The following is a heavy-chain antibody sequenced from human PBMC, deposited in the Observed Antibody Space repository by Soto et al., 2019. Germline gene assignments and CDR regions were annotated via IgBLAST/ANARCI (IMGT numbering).Heavy chain of an antibody. CDR2: IGPETGAT. D-gene: IGHD5-12*01. CDR1: GYTLTGHY. V-gene: IGHV1-2*02. CDR3: GRGRSGQIVVFY. Sequence: ASVKVSCKASGYTLTGHYIHWVRQAPEQGPEWMGEIGPETGATRYAQKFRGRVTMTRDMSITTVYMELNNLSPGDTAVYYCGRGRSGQIVVFYWGQGTPVTVSS. J-gene: IGHJ4*02.